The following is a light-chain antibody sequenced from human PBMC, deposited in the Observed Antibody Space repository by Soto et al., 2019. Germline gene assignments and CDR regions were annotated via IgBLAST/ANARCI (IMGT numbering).Light chain of an antibody. CDR1: QSVRSNY. V-gene: IGKV3-20*01. CDR3: QYYDTSPL. Sequence: EIVLTQSPGTLSLSPGERATLSCRASQSVRSNYLAWYQQKPGQAPRLFVYGTSTRVTGIPDRFSGTGSGTDFPLTISRLEPEDFAVYYCQYYDTSPLFGGGTKVDFK. CDR2: GTS. J-gene: IGKJ4*01.